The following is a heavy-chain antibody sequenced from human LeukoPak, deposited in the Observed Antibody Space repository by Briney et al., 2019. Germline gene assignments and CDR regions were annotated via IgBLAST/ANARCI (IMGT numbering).Heavy chain of an antibody. D-gene: IGHD1-26*01. V-gene: IGHV3-23*01. CDR1: GGSISSGD. CDR2: ISGSGGST. Sequence: ETLSLTCIVSGGSISSGDFHWSWVRQAPGKGLEWVSAISGSGGSTYYADSVKGRFTISRDNSKNTLYLQMNSLRAEDTAVYYCAKDQRWESPHYLDSWGQGTLVTVSS. CDR3: AKDQRWESPHYLDS. J-gene: IGHJ4*02.